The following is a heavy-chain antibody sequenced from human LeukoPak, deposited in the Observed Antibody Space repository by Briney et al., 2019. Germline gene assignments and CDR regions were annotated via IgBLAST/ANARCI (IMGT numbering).Heavy chain of an antibody. CDR3: AKPGYDILTGYFSYYYYGMDV. D-gene: IGHD3-9*01. Sequence: GGSLRLSCAASGFTFSSYSMNWVRQAPGKGLEWVSYISSSSSTIYYADSVKGRFTISRDNAKNSLYLQMNSLRAEDTAVYYCAKPGYDILTGYFSYYYYGMDVWGQGTTVTVSS. CDR1: GFTFSSYS. V-gene: IGHV3-48*04. J-gene: IGHJ6*02. CDR2: ISSSSSTI.